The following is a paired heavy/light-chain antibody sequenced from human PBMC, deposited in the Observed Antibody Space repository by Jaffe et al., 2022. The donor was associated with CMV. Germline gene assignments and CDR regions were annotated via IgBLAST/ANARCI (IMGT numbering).Light chain of an antibody. J-gene: IGKJ5*01. CDR1: QGISSW. CDR2: AAS. Sequence: DIQMTQSPSSVSASVGDRVTITCRASQGISSWLAWYQQKPGKAPKLLIYAASSLQSGVPSRFSGSGSGTDFTLTISSLQPEDFATYYCQQANSFPLTFGQGTRLEIK. V-gene: IGKV1-12*01. CDR3: QQANSFPLT.
Heavy chain of an antibody. V-gene: IGHV2-5*01. J-gene: IGHJ5*02. CDR2: IYWNDDK. D-gene: IGHD3-22*01. CDR3: AHRGKDYYDSSGYYLNWFDP. CDR1: GFSLSTSGVG. Sequence: QITLKESGPTLVKPTQTLTLTCTFSGFSLSTSGVGVGWIRQPPGKALEWLALIYWNDDKRYSPSLKSRLTITKDTSKNQVVLTMTNMDPVDTATYYCAHRGKDYYDSSGYYLNWFDPWGQGTLVTVSS.